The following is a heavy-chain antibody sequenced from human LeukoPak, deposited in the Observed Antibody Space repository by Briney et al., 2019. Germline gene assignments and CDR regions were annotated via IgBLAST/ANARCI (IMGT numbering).Heavy chain of an antibody. CDR3: ARDQRSSSYDQYNWFDP. CDR2: INPNSGGT. Sequence: VASVKVSCKASGYTFTDYFIHWVRQAPGQGLEWMGWINPNSGGTNYAQKFQGRVTMTRDTSISTAYMELSRLRSDDTAVYYCARDQRSSSYDQYNWFDPWGQGTLVTVSS. V-gene: IGHV1-2*02. D-gene: IGHD5-12*01. CDR1: GYTFTDYF. J-gene: IGHJ5*02.